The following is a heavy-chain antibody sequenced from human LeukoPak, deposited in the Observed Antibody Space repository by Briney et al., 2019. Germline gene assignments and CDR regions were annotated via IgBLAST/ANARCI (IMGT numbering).Heavy chain of an antibody. D-gene: IGHD6-19*01. J-gene: IGHJ4*02. V-gene: IGHV3-30*18. CDR1: GFTFSSYG. CDR3: AKAGGGYSSGWFY. CDR2: ISYDGNNK. Sequence: PGGSLRLSCSASGFTFSSYGMQWVRQAPGEGREWVAVISYDGNNKYYAESVKGRFTISRDNSKSTLYLQMNSLRAEDTAVYYCAKAGGGYSSGWFYWGEGTLVTVSS.